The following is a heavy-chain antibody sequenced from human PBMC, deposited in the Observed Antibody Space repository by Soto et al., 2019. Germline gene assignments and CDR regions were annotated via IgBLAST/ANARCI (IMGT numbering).Heavy chain of an antibody. CDR3: ARFGYSSSWFY. CDR1: GFTVSSNY. D-gene: IGHD6-13*01. V-gene: IGHV3-66*01. CDR2: IYSGGST. Sequence: EVQLVESGGGLVQPGGSLRLSCAASGFTVSSNYMSWVRQAPGKGLEWVSVIYSGGSTYYADSVKGRLTISRDNSKNTLYLQMNSLRAEDTAVYYCARFGYSSSWFYWGQGTLVTVSS. J-gene: IGHJ4*02.